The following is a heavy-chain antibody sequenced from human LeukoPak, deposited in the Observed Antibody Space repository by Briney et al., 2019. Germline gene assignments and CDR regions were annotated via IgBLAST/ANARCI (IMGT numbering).Heavy chain of an antibody. CDR2: ISGESKYI. CDR3: ARGAVFQGNYDY. J-gene: IGHJ4*02. CDR1: GFTFSSSS. V-gene: IGHV3-21*01. D-gene: IGHD3-10*01. Sequence: PGVSLRLSCAAAGFTFSSSSMNWVRQIPGKGLEWVSSISGESKYIYYADSVTGRFTISRDNAKNSLYLQMNSLRAEDTAVYYCARGAVFQGNYDYWGQGTQVTVSS.